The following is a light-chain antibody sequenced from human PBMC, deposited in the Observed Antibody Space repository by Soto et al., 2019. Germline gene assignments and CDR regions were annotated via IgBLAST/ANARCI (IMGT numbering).Light chain of an antibody. J-gene: IGLJ3*02. CDR1: SSDVGGYNY. CDR2: DVT. V-gene: IGLV2-8*01. CDR3: MCYAGGNNGV. Sequence: QSALTQPASVSGSPGQSITISCTGTSSDVGGYNYVSWYQQHAGKAPKLMIYDVTKRPSGVPDRFSGSKSANTASLTVSGLQAEDEADYYCMCYAGGNNGVFGGGTKLTVL.